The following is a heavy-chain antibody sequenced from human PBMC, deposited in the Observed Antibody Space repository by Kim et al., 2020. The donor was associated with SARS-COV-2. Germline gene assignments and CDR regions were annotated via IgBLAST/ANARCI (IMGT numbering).Heavy chain of an antibody. Sequence: AQKVQGRVTMTPDTSTSTAYMELRGLRSDDTAVYYCARDGDIVATNFDYWGQGTLVTVSS. CDR3: ARDGDIVATNFDY. J-gene: IGHJ4*02. V-gene: IGHV1-18*01. D-gene: IGHD5-12*01.